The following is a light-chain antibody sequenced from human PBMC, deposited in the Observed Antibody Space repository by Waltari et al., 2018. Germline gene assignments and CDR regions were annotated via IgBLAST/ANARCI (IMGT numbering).Light chain of an antibody. CDR2: RAS. CDR1: QSIGTS. J-gene: IGKJ1*01. Sequence: ETVVTQSPATLSMSPGERATLSCRTSQSIGTSLAWYQQRPGQAPRLLSCRASTRATGIPDRFSGSGSGTEFTFTISSLQSEDIAVYYCQQYNNWPPGTFGQGTKVEI. V-gene: IGKV3-15*01. CDR3: QQYNNWPPGT.